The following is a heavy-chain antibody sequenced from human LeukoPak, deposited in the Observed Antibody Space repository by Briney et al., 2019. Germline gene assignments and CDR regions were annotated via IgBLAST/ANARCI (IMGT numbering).Heavy chain of an antibody. J-gene: IGHJ4*02. CDR1: GFTVSSNY. Sequence: GGSLRLSCAASGFTVSSNYMSWVRQAPGKGLEWVSVIYSGGSTYYADSVKGRFTISRDNSKNTLYLQMNSLRAEDTAVYYCARDPTKYYDSSHWGQGTLVTVSS. D-gene: IGHD3-22*01. CDR3: ARDPTKYYDSSH. CDR2: IYSGGST. V-gene: IGHV3-53*01.